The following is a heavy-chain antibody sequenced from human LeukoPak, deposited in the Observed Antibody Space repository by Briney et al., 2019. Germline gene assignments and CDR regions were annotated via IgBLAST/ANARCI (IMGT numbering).Heavy chain of an antibody. V-gene: IGHV1-18*01. CDR3: ARDRYGSAPYYYGMAG. CDR1: GYTFTSYG. Sequence: ASVKVSCKDSGYTFTSYGISWVRQAPGQGLEWMGWISAYNGNTNYAQKLQGRVNMTTNTSTSTAYMELRILSSDDTAVYYCARDRYGSAPYYYGMAGWLQGTTVTVCS. CDR2: ISAYNGNT. J-gene: IGHJ6*02. D-gene: IGHD3-10*01.